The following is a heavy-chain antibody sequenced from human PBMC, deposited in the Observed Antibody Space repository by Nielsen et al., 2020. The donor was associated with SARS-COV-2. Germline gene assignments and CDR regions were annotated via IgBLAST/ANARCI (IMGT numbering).Heavy chain of an antibody. J-gene: IGHJ4*02. D-gene: IGHD5/OR15-5a*01. CDR3: ARDSYIVSTNYYFDY. CDR1: GFTFSSHW. V-gene: IGHV3-7*01. Sequence: GESLKISCAASGFTFSSHWMSWVRQAPGKGLEWLANIKHDGSEQYYVDSVKGRFTMSRDNAKNLLYLQMNSLRDDDTAVYYCARDSYIVSTNYYFDYWGQGALVTVSS. CDR2: IKHDGSEQ.